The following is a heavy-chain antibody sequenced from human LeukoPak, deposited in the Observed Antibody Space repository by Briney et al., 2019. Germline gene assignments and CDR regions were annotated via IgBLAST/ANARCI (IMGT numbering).Heavy chain of an antibody. V-gene: IGHV1-8*01. CDR2: MSPNSGNT. CDR3: ARFSADCSDTSCYVDR. J-gene: IGHJ4*02. CDR1: GYTFTSYD. D-gene: IGHD2-2*01. Sequence: ASVTVSCKASGYTFTSYDINWVRQATGQGLEWMGWMSPNSGNTDYAQKFQGRVTMTRNTSISTAYMELSSLRSEDTAVYYCARFSADCSDTSCYVDRWGRGTLVTVSS.